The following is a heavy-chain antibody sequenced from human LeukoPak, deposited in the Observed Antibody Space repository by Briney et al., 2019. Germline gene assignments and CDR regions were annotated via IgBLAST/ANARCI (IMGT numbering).Heavy chain of an antibody. CDR2: IYTSGST. D-gene: IGHD3-9*01. CDR1: GGSISSGSYY. V-gene: IGHV4-61*02. Sequence: SQTLSLTCTVSGGSISSGSYYWSWIRQPAGKGLEWIGRIYTSGSTNYNPSLKSRVTISVDTSKNQFSLKLSSVTAADTAVYYCARDHYEIFGSNWFDPWGQGTLVTVSS. CDR3: ARDHYEIFGSNWFDP. J-gene: IGHJ5*02.